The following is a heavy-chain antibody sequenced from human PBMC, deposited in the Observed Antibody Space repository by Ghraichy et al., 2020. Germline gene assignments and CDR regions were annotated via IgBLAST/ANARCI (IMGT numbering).Heavy chain of an antibody. CDR3: ARGSSSTGYWYFDL. CDR1: EFTFNTYF. D-gene: IGHD2-2*01. CDR2: IKQDGTER. J-gene: IGHJ2*01. V-gene: IGHV3-7*01. Sequence: LTCVASEFTFNTYFMSWVRQAPGKGLEWVAKIKQDGTERSYVDSVKGRFTISRDNAKNSLYLQMNSLRAEDTAVYYCARGSSSTGYWYFDLWGRGTLVTVSS.